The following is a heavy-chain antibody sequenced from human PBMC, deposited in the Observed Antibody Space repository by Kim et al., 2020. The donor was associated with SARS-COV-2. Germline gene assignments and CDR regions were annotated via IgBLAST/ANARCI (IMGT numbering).Heavy chain of an antibody. V-gene: IGHV1-46*01. J-gene: IGHJ4*02. CDR3: ARWGCSGGSCYPEFDY. Sequence: RFQGRVTMTRDTSTSTVYMELSSLRSEDTAVYYCARWGCSGGSCYPEFDYWGQGTLVTVSS. D-gene: IGHD2-15*01.